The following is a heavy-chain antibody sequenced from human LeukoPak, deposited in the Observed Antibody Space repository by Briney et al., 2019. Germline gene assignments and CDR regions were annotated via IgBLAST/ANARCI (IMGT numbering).Heavy chain of an antibody. J-gene: IGHJ2*01. V-gene: IGHV4-59*08. Sequence: KSSETLSLTCTVSGGSISSYYWSWFRQPPGKGLEWIGYIYYSGSTNYNPSLKSRVTISVDTSKKQFSLKLSSVTAADTAVYYCARHSLGWPHHWYFDLWGRGTLVTVSS. CDR3: ARHSLGWPHHWYFDL. CDR1: GGSISSYY. D-gene: IGHD7-27*01. CDR2: IYYSGST.